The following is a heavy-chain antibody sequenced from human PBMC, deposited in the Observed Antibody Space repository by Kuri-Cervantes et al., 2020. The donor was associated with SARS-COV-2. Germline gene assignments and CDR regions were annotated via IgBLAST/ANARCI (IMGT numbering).Heavy chain of an antibody. D-gene: IGHD2-2*01. J-gene: IGHJ4*02. V-gene: IGHV3-11*04. CDR2: ISSSGSTI. CDR3: AREGDIVVVPAVYLDY. CDR1: GFTFSDYY. Sequence: GESLKISCAASGFTFSDYYMSWIRQAPGKGLEWVSYISSSGSTIYYADSVKGRFTISRDNAKNSLYLQMNSLRAEDTAVYYCAREGDIVVVPAVYLDYWGQGTLVTVSS.